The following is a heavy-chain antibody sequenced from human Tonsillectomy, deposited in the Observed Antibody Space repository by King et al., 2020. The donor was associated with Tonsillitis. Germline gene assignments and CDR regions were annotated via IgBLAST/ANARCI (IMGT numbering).Heavy chain of an antibody. CDR2: ISVYNGNT. V-gene: IGHV1-18*01. Sequence: QLVQSGAEVKKPGASVKVSCKASGYTFSKNGISWVRQAPGRGLEWMGWISVYNGNTEYAEALQGRATMTTDTSTSTAYMELRSLRFDDTAMYYCARDGEPAAVIPTLSYAFDIWGQGTMVTVSS. J-gene: IGHJ3*02. CDR1: GYTFSKNG. CDR3: ARDGEPAAVIPTLSYAFDI. D-gene: IGHD2-2*01.